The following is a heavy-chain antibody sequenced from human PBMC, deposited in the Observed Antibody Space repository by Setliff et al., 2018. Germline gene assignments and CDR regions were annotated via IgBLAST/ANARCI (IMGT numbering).Heavy chain of an antibody. CDR2: IHYSGTT. CDR1: GASINSGTYY. V-gene: IGHV4-39*01. CDR3: ARIKDEYFQN. Sequence: NPSETLSLTCTVSGASINSGTYYWAWIRQPPGKGLEWIGRIHYSGTTYYNASLKSRVTMSVDTAQNQFSLKLSSATAADTAIYYCARIKDEYFQNWGQGSLVTVSS. J-gene: IGHJ1*01.